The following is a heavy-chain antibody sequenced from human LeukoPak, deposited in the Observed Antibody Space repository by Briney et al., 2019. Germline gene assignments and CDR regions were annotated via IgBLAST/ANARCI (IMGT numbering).Heavy chain of an antibody. CDR2: ISSSSSYI. Sequence: GGSLRLFCAAWVFTFSSYRMNWVRQRPGKGLEWVSSISSSSSYIYFADSVKGRFTISRVNAKNSLYLQMNSLRAEDTAGYYCARGLYDSSGSYHFDYWGQGTLVTVSS. J-gene: IGHJ4*02. CDR3: ARGLYDSSGSYHFDY. CDR1: VFTFSSYR. D-gene: IGHD3-22*01. V-gene: IGHV3-21*01.